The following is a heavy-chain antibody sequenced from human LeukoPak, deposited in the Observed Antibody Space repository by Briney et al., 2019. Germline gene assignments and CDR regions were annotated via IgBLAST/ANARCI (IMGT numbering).Heavy chain of an antibody. J-gene: IGHJ4*02. V-gene: IGHV3-30-3*01. D-gene: IGHD3-16*02. Sequence: GGSLRLSCAASGFTFSSYAMHWVRQAPGKGLEWVAVISHDGSNKYYADSVKGRFTISRDNSKNTLYLQMNSLRAEDTAVYYCARDAVWGSYRYPTLFDYWGQGTLVTVSS. CDR3: ARDAVWGSYRYPTLFDY. CDR1: GFTFSSYA. CDR2: ISHDGSNK.